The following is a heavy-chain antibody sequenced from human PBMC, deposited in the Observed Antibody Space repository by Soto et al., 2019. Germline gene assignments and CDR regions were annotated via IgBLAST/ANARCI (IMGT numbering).Heavy chain of an antibody. CDR3: ARDLWMVRDHNWFDP. CDR1: GSSISSYY. V-gene: IGHV4-59*01. D-gene: IGHD3-10*01. Sequence: MSLTCTVSGSSISSYYWSWIRQPPGKGLEWIGYIYYSGSTNYNPSLKSRVTISVDTSKNQFSLKLSSVTAADTAVYYCARDLWMVRDHNWFDPWGQGTLVNVSS. J-gene: IGHJ5*02. CDR2: IYYSGST.